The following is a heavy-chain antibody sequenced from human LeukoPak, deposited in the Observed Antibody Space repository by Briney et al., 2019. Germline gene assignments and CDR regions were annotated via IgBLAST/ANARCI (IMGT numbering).Heavy chain of an antibody. Sequence: ASVKVSCKASGYTFSSYGISWVRQAPGQGLEWMGWISAYNGNINYIQKFQGRVTTTTDTSTSTAYMELRSLRSDDTAVYYCAREHGSGSYYNPVGFDYWGQGTLVTVSS. V-gene: IGHV1-18*01. J-gene: IGHJ4*02. CDR3: AREHGSGSYYNPVGFDY. D-gene: IGHD3-10*01. CDR1: GYTFSSYG. CDR2: ISAYNGNI.